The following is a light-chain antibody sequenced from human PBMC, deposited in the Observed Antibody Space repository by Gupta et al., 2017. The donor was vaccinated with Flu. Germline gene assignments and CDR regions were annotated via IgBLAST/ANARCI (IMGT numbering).Light chain of an antibody. J-gene: IGKJ4*02. CDR3: QHCQNHPA. CDR2: TAS. V-gene: IGKV1-5*03. CDR1: QNIDNW. Sequence: DIQLTQFPSTLPASVGDRVTITCRDSQNIDNWLDWYQQKPGKAPKLLIYTASVGETGVTSRFSGSGYGKEFTLTIRGRQHDDFATYYWQHCQNHPAFGGGTKV.